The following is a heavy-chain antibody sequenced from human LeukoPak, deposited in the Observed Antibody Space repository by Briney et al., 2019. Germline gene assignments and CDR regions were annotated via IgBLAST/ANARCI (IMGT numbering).Heavy chain of an antibody. J-gene: IGHJ4*02. CDR3: ARGYCSSTSCLFDY. Sequence: ASVKVSCTASGYTFTGYHMHWVRQAPGQGLEWMGRINPNSGDTNYAQKFQGRVTMSRDTSISTAYMDLSRLRSDDTAVYYCARGYCSSTSCLFDYWGQGTLVTVSS. D-gene: IGHD2-2*01. CDR2: INPNSGDT. V-gene: IGHV1-2*06. CDR1: GYTFTGYH.